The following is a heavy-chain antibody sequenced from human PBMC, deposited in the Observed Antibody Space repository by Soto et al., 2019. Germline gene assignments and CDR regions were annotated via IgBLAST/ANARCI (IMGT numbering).Heavy chain of an antibody. V-gene: IGHV4-39*07. Sequence: PSETLSLTCTVSGGSISSSSYYWGWIRQPPGKGLEWIGTIHYSGSTYYNPSLKSRVTISVDTSKNQFSLKLSSVTAADTAVYYCARASYDFWSGYFGYQEYYFDYWGQGTLVPVSS. CDR1: GGSISSSSYY. CDR2: IHYSGST. D-gene: IGHD3-3*01. CDR3: ARASYDFWSGYFGYQEYYFDY. J-gene: IGHJ4*02.